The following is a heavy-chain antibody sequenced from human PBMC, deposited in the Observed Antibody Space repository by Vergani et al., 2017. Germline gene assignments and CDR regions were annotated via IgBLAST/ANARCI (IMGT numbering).Heavy chain of an antibody. J-gene: IGHJ4*02. D-gene: IGHD2-8*01. V-gene: IGHV4-34*01. Sequence: QVQLQQWGAGLLKPSETLSLTCAVYGGSFSGYNWSWIRQPPGKGLEWIGEINHSGSTNYNPSLKSRVTISVDTSKNQFSLKLSSVTAADTAVYYCAREGYCTNGVCFTLFDVWGQGALVTVSS. CDR2: INHSGST. CDR1: GGSFSGYN. CDR3: AREGYCTNGVCFTLFDV.